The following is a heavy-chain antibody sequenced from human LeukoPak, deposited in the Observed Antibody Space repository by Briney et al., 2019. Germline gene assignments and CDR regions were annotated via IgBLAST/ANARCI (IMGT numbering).Heavy chain of an antibody. J-gene: IGHJ3*02. CDR3: ARARGAGFDI. CDR1: GFTFSNYW. Sequence: GGSLRLSCAASGFTFSNYWMSWVRQAPGKGLEWVANIKQDGSEKNYVDSVKGRFTISRDNAKNSLYLQMNSLRAEDTAVYYCARARGAGFDIWGQGTMVTVSS. CDR2: IKQDGSEK. D-gene: IGHD3-10*01. V-gene: IGHV3-7*01.